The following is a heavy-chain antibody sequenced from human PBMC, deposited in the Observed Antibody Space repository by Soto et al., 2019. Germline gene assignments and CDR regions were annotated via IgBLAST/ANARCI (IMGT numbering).Heavy chain of an antibody. CDR3: ARVDSGSQLYYYYGMDV. D-gene: IGHD1-26*01. CDR1: GYTFTSYY. CDR2: INPSRGST. J-gene: IGHJ6*02. V-gene: IGHV1-46*01. Sequence: ASVKVSCKASGYTFTSYYMHWVRQAPGQGLEWMGIINPSRGSTSYAQKFQGRVTMTRDTSTSTVYMELSSLRSEDTAVYYCARVDSGSQLYYYYGMDVWGQGTTVTVSS.